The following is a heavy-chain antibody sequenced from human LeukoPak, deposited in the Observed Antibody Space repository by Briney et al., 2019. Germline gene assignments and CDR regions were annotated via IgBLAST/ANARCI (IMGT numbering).Heavy chain of an antibody. Sequence: GSRRLSCAASGFTFSSYGMHWLRQAPGKGLEWVAVISYDGSNKYYVDSVKGRFTISRDNSKNTLYLQMNSLRGEDTAVYYCTKIDSSGFDYWGQGTLVTVSS. V-gene: IGHV3-30*18. CDR1: GFTFSSYG. CDR3: TKIDSSGFDY. J-gene: IGHJ4*02. CDR2: ISYDGSNK. D-gene: IGHD3-22*01.